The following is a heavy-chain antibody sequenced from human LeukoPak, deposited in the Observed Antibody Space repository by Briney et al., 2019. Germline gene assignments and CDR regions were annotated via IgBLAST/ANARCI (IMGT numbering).Heavy chain of an antibody. V-gene: IGHV1-69*02. D-gene: IGHD3-10*01. CDR2: IIPILGIA. J-gene: IGHJ5*02. Sequence: SVKVSCKASGGTFSSYTISWVRQAPGQGLEWMGRIIPILGIANYAQKFQGRVTITADTSTSTAYMELSSLRSEDTAVYYCARRGPVDAVRGSKWCDPWGQGTLVTVSS. CDR3: ARRGPVDAVRGSKWCDP. CDR1: GGTFSSYT.